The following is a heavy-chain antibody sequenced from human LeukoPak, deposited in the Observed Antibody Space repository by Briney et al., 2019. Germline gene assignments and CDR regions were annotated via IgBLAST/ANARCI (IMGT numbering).Heavy chain of an antibody. CDR3: ARDRGLYSSGWYAFDI. V-gene: IGHV1-69*13. J-gene: IGHJ3*02. Sequence: ASVKVSCNASGGTFSSYATSWVRQAPGQGLEWMGGIIPIFGTANYAQKFQGRVTITADESTSTAYMELSSLRSEDTAVYYCARDRGLYSSGWYAFDIWGQGTMVTVSS. D-gene: IGHD6-19*01. CDR2: IIPIFGTA. CDR1: GGTFSSYA.